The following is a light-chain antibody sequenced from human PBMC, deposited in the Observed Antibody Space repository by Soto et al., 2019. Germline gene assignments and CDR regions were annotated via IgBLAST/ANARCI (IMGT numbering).Light chain of an antibody. CDR3: ASLTTTNFV. Sequence: QSVLTQPASASGSPGQSITISCTGTSSDVGAYNLVSWYQHLPDKAPKLIISEVTNRPSGVSDRFSGSKSGNTASLTISGLQAEDEADYYCASLTTTNFVFGSGTKVTVL. CDR1: SSDVGAYNL. CDR2: EVT. J-gene: IGLJ1*01. V-gene: IGLV2-14*01.